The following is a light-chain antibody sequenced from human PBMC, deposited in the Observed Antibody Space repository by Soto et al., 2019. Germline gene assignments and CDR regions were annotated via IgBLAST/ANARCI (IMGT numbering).Light chain of an antibody. V-gene: IGKV3-15*01. CDR1: PSVSSN. Sequence: EIVMTQAPATLSVSQGEIATISCRASPSVSSNLAWYQQKPGQAPRLRIYGASTRATGIPARFSGSGSGTEFTLTISSLQSEDFAGYYGQQYNNWPYTFGQGTKRVIK. J-gene: IGKJ2*01. CDR2: GAS. CDR3: QQYNNWPYT.